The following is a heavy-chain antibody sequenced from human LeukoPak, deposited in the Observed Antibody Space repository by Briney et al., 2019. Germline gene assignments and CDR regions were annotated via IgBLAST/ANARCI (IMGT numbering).Heavy chain of an antibody. CDR3: ARGAHYGSGDY. J-gene: IGHJ4*02. CDR2: ISSSSSYI. D-gene: IGHD3-10*01. Sequence: TGGSLRLSCAASGFSFSSYWMHWVRQVPGKGLEWVSSISSSSSYIYYADSVKGRFTISRDNAKNSLYLQMNSLRAEDTAVYYCARGAHYGSGDYWGQGTLVTVSS. CDR1: GFSFSSYW. V-gene: IGHV3-21*01.